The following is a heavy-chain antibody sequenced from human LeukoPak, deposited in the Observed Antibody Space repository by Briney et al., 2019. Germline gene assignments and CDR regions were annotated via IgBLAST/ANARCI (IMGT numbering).Heavy chain of an antibody. CDR1: GFTFSSYG. Sequence: GGSLRLSCAASGFTFSSYGMPWVRQAPGKGLEWVAVIWYDGSNKYYADSVKGRFTISRDNSKNTLYLQMNSLRAEDTAVYYCARGGRLRYFDWFSYYFDYWGQGTLVTVSS. D-gene: IGHD3-9*01. J-gene: IGHJ4*02. CDR2: IWYDGSNK. CDR3: ARGGRLRYFDWFSYYFDY. V-gene: IGHV3-33*01.